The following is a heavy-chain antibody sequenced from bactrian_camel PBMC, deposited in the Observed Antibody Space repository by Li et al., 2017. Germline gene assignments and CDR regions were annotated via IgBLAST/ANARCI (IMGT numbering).Heavy chain of an antibody. D-gene: IGHD4*01. Sequence: HVQLVESGGGSVQAGGPLRLTCTASGNTYKRNCMGWFRQRPGKDREGVAVLWIGGATTTYADSVKGRFTISQDDRKRTLYLLMDHLQPEDTAMYYCAADTGTWTPIASNVPQYNYLGQGTQVTVS. J-gene: IGHJ4*01. CDR3: AADTGTWTPIASNVPQYNY. CDR1: GNTYKRNC. V-gene: IGHV3S1*01. CDR2: LWIGGATT.